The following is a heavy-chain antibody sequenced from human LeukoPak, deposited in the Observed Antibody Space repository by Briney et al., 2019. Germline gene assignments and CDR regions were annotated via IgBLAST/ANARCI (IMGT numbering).Heavy chain of an antibody. D-gene: IGHD2-21*01. CDR1: GFTFSNYA. CDR3: ARALIAAAGWYFDL. Sequence: GGSLRLSCSASGFTFSNYAMHWVRQAPGKGLEYVSDISSNGGNTYYADSVKGRFAISRENSKNTLYLQMSSLRAEDTAVYYCARALIAAAGWYFDLWGRGTLVTVSS. J-gene: IGHJ2*01. CDR2: ISSNGGNT. V-gene: IGHV3-64D*06.